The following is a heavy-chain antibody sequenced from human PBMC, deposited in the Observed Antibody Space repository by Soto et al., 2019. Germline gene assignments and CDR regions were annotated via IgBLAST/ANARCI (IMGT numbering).Heavy chain of an antibody. Sequence: QVPLVQSGAEVKKPGASVKVSCKASGYTFTSYDINWVRQATGQGLEWMGWMNPNSGNTGHAQKFQGRVTMTRNTSISTAYRELSSLRSEDTDVYYCARVLKRNRQGSWFDPWGQGTLVTVSS. CDR3: ARVLKRNRQGSWFDP. CDR1: GYTFTSYD. CDR2: MNPNSGNT. V-gene: IGHV1-8*01. D-gene: IGHD3-9*01. J-gene: IGHJ5*02.